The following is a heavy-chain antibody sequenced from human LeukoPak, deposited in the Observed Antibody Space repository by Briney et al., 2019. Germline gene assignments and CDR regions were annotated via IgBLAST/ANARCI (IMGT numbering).Heavy chain of an antibody. Sequence: SETLSLTCTVSGGSISSTSYYWGWIRQPPGKGLEWIGSIYYSGSTYYSPSLKSRVTMSVDTSKNQIPLKLRSVTAADTAVYYCARDRLLWFGELDYWGQGTLVIVSS. D-gene: IGHD3-10*01. CDR2: IYYSGST. J-gene: IGHJ4*02. CDR1: GGSISSTSYY. CDR3: ARDRLLWFGELDY. V-gene: IGHV4-39*06.